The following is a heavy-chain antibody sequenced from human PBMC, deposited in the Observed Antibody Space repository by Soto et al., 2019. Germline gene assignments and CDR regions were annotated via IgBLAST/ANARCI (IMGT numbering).Heavy chain of an antibody. D-gene: IGHD6-13*01. CDR3: AGWSQTLAALDY. Sequence: SETLSLTCTVSGGSISSYYWSWIRQPPGKGLEWIGYIYYSGSTNYNPSLKSRVTISVDTSKNQFSLKLSSVTAADTAVYYCAGWSQTLAALDYWGQGTLVTVSS. CDR1: GGSISSYY. CDR2: IYYSGST. V-gene: IGHV4-59*08. J-gene: IGHJ4*02.